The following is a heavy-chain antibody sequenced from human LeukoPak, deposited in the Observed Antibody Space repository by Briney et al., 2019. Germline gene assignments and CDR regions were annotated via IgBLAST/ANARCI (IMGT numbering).Heavy chain of an antibody. CDR2: ISYDGSNQ. Sequence: PGRSLRLSCAASGFTFSNYAMHWVRQAPGKGLEWVAIISYDGSNQYYVDSVKGRFTISRDNSKNTLYLQMNSLRADDTAVYYCAKGDGSFVVDYWGQGTLVTVSS. D-gene: IGHD6-19*01. V-gene: IGHV3-30-3*01. J-gene: IGHJ4*02. CDR3: AKGDGSFVVDY. CDR1: GFTFSNYA.